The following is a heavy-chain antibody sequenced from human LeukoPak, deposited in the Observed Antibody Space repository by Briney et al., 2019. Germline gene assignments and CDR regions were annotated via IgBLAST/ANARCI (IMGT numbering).Heavy chain of an antibody. J-gene: IGHJ6*02. Sequence: GGSLRLSCAASGFTFSSYGMHWVRQAPGKGLEWVAVISYDGSNKYYADSVKGRFTISRDNSKNTLYLQMNSLRAKDTAVYYCAKDHHRVYYYYYGMDVWGQGTMVTVSS. CDR3: AKDHHRVYYYYYGMDV. D-gene: IGHD4/OR15-4a*01. V-gene: IGHV3-30*18. CDR2: ISYDGSNK. CDR1: GFTFSSYG.